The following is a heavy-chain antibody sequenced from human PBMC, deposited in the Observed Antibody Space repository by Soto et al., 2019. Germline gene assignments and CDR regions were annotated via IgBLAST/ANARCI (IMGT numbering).Heavy chain of an antibody. V-gene: IGHV3-33*01. D-gene: IGHD4-17*01. CDR3: ARDPHYGDKLEYYFDY. CDR1: GFTFSSYG. CDR2: IWYDGSNK. Sequence: GGSLRLSCAASGFTFSSYGMHWVRQAPGKGLELVAVIWYDGSNKYYADSVKGRFTISRDNCKNTLYLQMNSLRAEDTAVYYCARDPHYGDKLEYYFDYWGQGTLVTVSS. J-gene: IGHJ4*02.